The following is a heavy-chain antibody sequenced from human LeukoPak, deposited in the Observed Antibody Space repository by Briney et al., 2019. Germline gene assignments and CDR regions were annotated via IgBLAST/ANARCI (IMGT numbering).Heavy chain of an antibody. J-gene: IGHJ6*03. CDR3: ARVGNWNGNYYYMDV. Sequence: ASVNVSCKASGYTFTSYGLSWVRQAPGQGLDWMGWISAYNGNTNYAQKLQDRVTMTTDTSTSTAYMELRSLRSDDTAVYYCARVGNWNGNYYYMDVWGKGTTVTVSS. D-gene: IGHD1-1*01. CDR1: GYTFTSYG. V-gene: IGHV1-18*01. CDR2: ISAYNGNT.